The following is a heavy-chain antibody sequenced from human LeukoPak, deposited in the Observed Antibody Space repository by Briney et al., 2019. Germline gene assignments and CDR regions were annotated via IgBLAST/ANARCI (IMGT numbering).Heavy chain of an antibody. CDR1: GGSISGYY. CDR2: IYSSGTT. V-gene: IGHV4-59*01. Sequence: TSETLSLTCTVSGGSISGYYWSWIRQPPGKGLEWIGYIYSSGTTNYNPSLRSRVTISVDTSKNQFSLKQSSVTAADAAVYYCARDYGGKFDYWGQGTLVTVSS. D-gene: IGHD4-17*01. CDR3: ARDYGGKFDY. J-gene: IGHJ4*02.